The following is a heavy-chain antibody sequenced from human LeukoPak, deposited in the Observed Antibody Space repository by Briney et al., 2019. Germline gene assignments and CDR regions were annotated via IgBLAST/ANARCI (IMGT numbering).Heavy chain of an antibody. D-gene: IGHD3-10*01. J-gene: IGHJ5*02. CDR1: GGSISSYY. Sequence: SETLSLTCTVSGGSISSYYWSWIRQPPGKGLEWIGYIYYSGSTNYNPSLRSRVTISVDTSKNQFSLKLTSVTAADTAVYFCARGGYYGSGNDFRFDPWGQGTLVTVSS. CDR3: ARGGYYGSGNDFRFDP. V-gene: IGHV4-59*01. CDR2: IYYSGST.